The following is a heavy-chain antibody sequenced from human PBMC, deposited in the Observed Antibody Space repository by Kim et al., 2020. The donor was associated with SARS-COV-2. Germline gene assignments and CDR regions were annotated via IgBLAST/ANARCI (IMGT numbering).Heavy chain of an antibody. J-gene: IGHJ3*02. CDR1: GFTFSSYA. V-gene: IGHV3-30*04. Sequence: GGSLRLSCAASGFTFSSYAMHWVRQAPGKGLEWVAVISYDGSNKYYADSVKGRFTISRDNSKNTLYLQMNSLRAEDTAVYYCASIMPGDTAMVTLAAFDIWGQGTMVTVSS. D-gene: IGHD5-18*01. CDR3: ASIMPGDTAMVTLAAFDI. CDR2: ISYDGSNK.